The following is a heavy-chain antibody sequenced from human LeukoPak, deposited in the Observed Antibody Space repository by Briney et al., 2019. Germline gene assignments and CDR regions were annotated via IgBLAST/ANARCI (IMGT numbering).Heavy chain of an antibody. D-gene: IGHD1-7*01. CDR1: GGSFSGYY. CDR2: IYYSGST. Sequence: SETLSLTCAVYGGSFSGYYWSWIRQPPGKGLEWIGSIYYSGSTYYNSSLKSRVTISVDTSKNQFSLKLSSVTAADTAVYYCVILREWNYPAEGAFDIWGQGTMVTVSS. J-gene: IGHJ3*02. CDR3: VILREWNYPAEGAFDI. V-gene: IGHV4-34*01.